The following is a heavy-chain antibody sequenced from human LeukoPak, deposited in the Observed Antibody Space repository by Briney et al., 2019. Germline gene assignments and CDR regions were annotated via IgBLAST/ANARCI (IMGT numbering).Heavy chain of an antibody. Sequence: GGSLRLSCAASGFTFSSYGMHWVRQAPGKGLEWVSYISSSSSTIYYADSVKGRFTISRDNAKNSLYLQMNSLRAEDTAVYYCARVWMGDVDYWGRGTLVTVSS. CDR2: ISSSSSTI. CDR3: ARVWMGDVDY. CDR1: GFTFSSYG. J-gene: IGHJ4*02. D-gene: IGHD3-10*01. V-gene: IGHV3-48*04.